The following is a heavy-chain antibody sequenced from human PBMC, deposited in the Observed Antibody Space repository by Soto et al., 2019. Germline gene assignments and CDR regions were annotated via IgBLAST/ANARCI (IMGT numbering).Heavy chain of an antibody. CDR2: IIPILGIA. CDR3: ARERMGYCSSTSCYQIDY. Sequence: SVKVSCKASGGTFSSYTISWVRQAPGQGLEWMGRIIPILGIANYAQKFQGRVTITADKSTSTAYMELSSLRSEDTAVYYCARERMGYCSSTSCYQIDYWGQGTLVTVSS. D-gene: IGHD2-2*01. CDR1: GGTFSSYT. V-gene: IGHV1-69*04. J-gene: IGHJ4*02.